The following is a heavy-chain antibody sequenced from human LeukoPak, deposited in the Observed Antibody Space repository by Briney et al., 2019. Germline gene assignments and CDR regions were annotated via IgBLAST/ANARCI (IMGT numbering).Heavy chain of an antibody. D-gene: IGHD4-23*01. CDR1: GFTFSSYW. CDR2: ISYDGSNK. J-gene: IGHJ4*02. V-gene: IGHV3-30*18. CDR3: ANLLRWEPY. Sequence: GGSLRLSCAASGFTFSSYWMHWVRQAPGKGLEWVAVISYDGSNKYYADSVKGRFTISRDNSKNTLYLQMNSLRAEDTAVYYCANLLRWEPYWGQGTLVTVSS.